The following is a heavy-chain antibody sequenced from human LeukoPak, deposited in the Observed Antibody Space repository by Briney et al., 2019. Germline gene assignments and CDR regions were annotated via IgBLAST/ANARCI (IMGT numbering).Heavy chain of an antibody. CDR3: ARETGSAVGSTDFDY. D-gene: IGHD4-17*01. V-gene: IGHV4-39*02. Sequence: SETLSLTCTVSGGSISSSSYYWGWIRQPPGKGLEWIGSIYYSGSTYYNPSLKSRVTISVDTSKNQFSLKLSSVTAADTAVYYCARETGSAVGSTDFDYWGQGTLVTVSS. CDR2: IYYSGST. J-gene: IGHJ4*02. CDR1: GGSISSSSYY.